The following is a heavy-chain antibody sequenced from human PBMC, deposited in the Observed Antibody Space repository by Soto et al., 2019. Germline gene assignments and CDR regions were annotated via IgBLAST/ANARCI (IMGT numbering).Heavy chain of an antibody. J-gene: IGHJ2*01. CDR1: GGSVSGYY. Sequence: QVQLQQWGAGLLKPSETLSPTCAVYGGSVSGYYWSWIRQPPVKGLEWIGEINHSGSTNYHQSLSSRGTLSVDTSNYKFSLKLRSVSAGDEAVYYCSSTSAFCGGGRCYRSYWYFDLWGRGTLVTVSS. D-gene: IGHD2-15*01. V-gene: IGHV4-34*01. CDR2: INHSGST. CDR3: SSTSAFCGGGRCYRSYWYFDL.